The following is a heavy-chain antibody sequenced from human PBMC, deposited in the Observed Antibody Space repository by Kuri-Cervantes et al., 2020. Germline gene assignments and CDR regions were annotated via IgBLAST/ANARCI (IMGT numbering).Heavy chain of an antibody. Sequence: AAVKVSCKASGYTFTSYGISWVRQAPGQGLEWMGWISAYNGNTNYAQKFQGRVTMTRNTSISTAYMELSSLGSEDTAVYYCARDPGRFDDYGDYAWGQGTLVTVSS. CDR2: ISAYNGNT. V-gene: IGHV1-18*01. CDR1: GYTFTSYG. J-gene: IGHJ5*02. D-gene: IGHD4-17*01. CDR3: ARDPGRFDDYGDYA.